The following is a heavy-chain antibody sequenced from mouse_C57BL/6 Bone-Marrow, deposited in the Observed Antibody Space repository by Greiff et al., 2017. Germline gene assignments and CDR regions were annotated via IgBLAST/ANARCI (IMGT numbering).Heavy chain of an antibody. D-gene: IGHD1-1*01. J-gene: IGHJ1*03. Sequence: EVHLVESGGGLVQPGGSMKLSCVASGFTFSNYWMNWVRQSPEKGLAWVAQIRLKSDNYATHYAESVKGRFTISRDASNSSFYLQMNNLRAEDTGIYYGRFYYYGSSSYWYFAVWGTGTTVTGSS. CDR1: GFTFSNYW. CDR3: RFYYYGSSSYWYFAV. V-gene: IGHV6-3*01. CDR2: IRLKSDNYAT.